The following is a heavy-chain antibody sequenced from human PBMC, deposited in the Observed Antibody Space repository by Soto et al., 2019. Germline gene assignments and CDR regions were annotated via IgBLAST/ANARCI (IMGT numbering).Heavy chain of an antibody. V-gene: IGHV3-30-3*01. CDR2: ISYDGSNK. CDR1: GFTFSSYA. D-gene: IGHD4-17*01. Sequence: QVQLVESGGGVVQPGRSLRLSCVASGFTFSSYAMHWVRQAPGKGLEWVAVISYDGSNKYYADSVKGRFTISRDNSKNTLYLQMNSLRAEDTAVYYCARDGQYGDYLYYFDYWGQGTLVTVSS. CDR3: ARDGQYGDYLYYFDY. J-gene: IGHJ4*02.